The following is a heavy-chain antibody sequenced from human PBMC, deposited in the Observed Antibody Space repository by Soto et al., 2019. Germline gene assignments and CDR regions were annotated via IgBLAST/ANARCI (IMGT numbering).Heavy chain of an antibody. V-gene: IGHV1-46*01. CDR1: GYTFTSNY. CDR2: IYPSSGST. J-gene: IGHJ3*02. Sequence: QEQLVQSGAEVKKPGASVKLSCQASGYTFTSNYMNWVRQVPGQGLEWMGVIYPSSGSTSYAQKFQGRVTMTRDTSTRTVYMELTSLRSEDTAVYYCARDRTAASGAFDMWGQGTMVTVSS. CDR3: ARDRTAASGAFDM. D-gene: IGHD2-15*01.